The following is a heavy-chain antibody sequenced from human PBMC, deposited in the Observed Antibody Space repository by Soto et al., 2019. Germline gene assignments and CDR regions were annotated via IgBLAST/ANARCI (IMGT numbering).Heavy chain of an antibody. CDR1: GYTFTSYG. CDR3: ARDRVSYCGGDCTFDP. Sequence: ASVKVSCKASGYTFTSYGISWVRQAPGQGLEWMGWISAYNGNTNYAQKLQGRVTMTTDTSTSTAYMELRSLRSDDTAVYYCARDRVSYCGGDCTFDPWGQGTLVTVSS. D-gene: IGHD2-21*02. CDR2: ISAYNGNT. V-gene: IGHV1-18*01. J-gene: IGHJ5*02.